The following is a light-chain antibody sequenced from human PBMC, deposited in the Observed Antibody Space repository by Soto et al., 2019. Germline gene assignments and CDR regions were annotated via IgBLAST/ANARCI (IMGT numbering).Light chain of an antibody. CDR1: QSVSSSY. Sequence: EIVLTQSPGTLSLSPGERATLSCRASQSVSSSYLAWYQQKPGQAPRLLIYGASSSATGIPDRFSGSGSGTDFTLTISRLEPEDFAVYYCHQYGSSPRTFGQVTKVDIK. CDR3: HQYGSSPRT. J-gene: IGKJ1*01. CDR2: GAS. V-gene: IGKV3-20*01.